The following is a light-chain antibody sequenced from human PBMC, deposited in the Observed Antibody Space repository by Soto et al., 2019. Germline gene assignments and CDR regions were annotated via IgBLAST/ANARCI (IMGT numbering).Light chain of an antibody. CDR1: QSVSSN. V-gene: IGKV3-15*01. CDR2: GAF. Sequence: EIVMTQSPATLSVSPGEIATLSCRASQSVSSNLAWFNHKPGQAPRLLIYGAFTRATGFPARFSGSGSGTDVALTIRSLQYEDIAVYYCQPYNNLPYTFSQGTKLEIK. CDR3: QPYNNLPYT. J-gene: IGKJ2*01.